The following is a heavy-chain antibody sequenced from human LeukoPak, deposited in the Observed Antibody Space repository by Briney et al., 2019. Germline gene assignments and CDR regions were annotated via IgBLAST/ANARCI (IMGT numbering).Heavy chain of an antibody. V-gene: IGHV4-39*01. D-gene: IGHD3-10*01. Sequence: SETPSLTCTVSGGSISSSSYYWGWIRQPPGKGLEWIGSIYYSGSTYYNPSLKSRVTISVDTSKNQFSLKLSSVTAADTAVYYCARQSGGNWFDPWGQGTLVTVSS. CDR2: IYYSGST. CDR3: ARQSGGNWFDP. J-gene: IGHJ5*02. CDR1: GGSISSSSYY.